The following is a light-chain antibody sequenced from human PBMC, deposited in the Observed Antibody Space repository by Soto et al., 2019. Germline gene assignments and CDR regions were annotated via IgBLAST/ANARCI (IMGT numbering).Light chain of an antibody. CDR1: QSINSY. Sequence: DIQMTQSPASLSASVGDRVTIPCRASQSINSYLNWYQQKPGKAPKVLIYAASSLQSGVPSRFSGSGSGTDFTLTSSSLQSEDFATYYCQQSYSYPYTFGQGTTLEIK. V-gene: IGKV1-39*01. CDR2: AAS. J-gene: IGKJ2*01. CDR3: QQSYSYPYT.